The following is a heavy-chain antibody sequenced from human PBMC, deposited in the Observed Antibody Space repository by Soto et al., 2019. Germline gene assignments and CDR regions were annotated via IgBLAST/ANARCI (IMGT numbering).Heavy chain of an antibody. J-gene: IGHJ6*02. V-gene: IGHV1-18*01. D-gene: IGHD5-12*01. Sequence: ASVKVSCKASGYTFTSYGISWVRQAPGQGLEWMGWISAYNGNTNDAQKLQGRVTMTTDTSTSTAYMELRSLRSDDTAVYYCASQGRDGYNWSDFYYYSGMDVWGQGTTVTVSS. CDR2: ISAYNGNT. CDR1: GYTFTSYG. CDR3: ASQGRDGYNWSDFYYYSGMDV.